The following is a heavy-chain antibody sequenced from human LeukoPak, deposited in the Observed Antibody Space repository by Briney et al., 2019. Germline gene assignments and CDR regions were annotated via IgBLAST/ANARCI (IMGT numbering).Heavy chain of an antibody. CDR3: ARDSTPGYSYGFGSYYFDY. CDR2: INWNGGST. J-gene: IGHJ4*02. V-gene: IGHV3-20*04. Sequence: GGSLRLSCAASGFTFDDYGMSWVRQAPGKGLEWVSGINWNGGSTGYADSVKGRFTISRDNAKNSLYLQMNSLRAEDTAVYYCARDSTPGYSYGFGSYYFDYWGQGTLVTVSS. CDR1: GFTFDDYG. D-gene: IGHD5-18*01.